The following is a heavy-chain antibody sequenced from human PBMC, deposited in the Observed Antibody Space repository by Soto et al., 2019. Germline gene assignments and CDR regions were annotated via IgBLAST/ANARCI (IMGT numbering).Heavy chain of an antibody. CDR3: ARDLKQQLVRGAYYYGMDV. CDR1: GGSISSFC. Sequence: PSETLSLTCTVSGGSISSFCWSWIRQPPGKGLEWIGYIYYSGSTNYNLSLKSRVTISVDTSKNQFSLKLSSVTAADTAVYYCARDLKQQLVRGAYYYGMDVWGQGTTVTVSS. J-gene: IGHJ6*02. D-gene: IGHD6-13*01. CDR2: IYYSGST. V-gene: IGHV4-59*01.